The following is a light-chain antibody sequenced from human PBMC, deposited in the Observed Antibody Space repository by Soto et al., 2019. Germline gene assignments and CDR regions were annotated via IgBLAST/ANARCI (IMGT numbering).Light chain of an antibody. CDR2: RDS. V-gene: IGLV3-9*01. CDR3: QVWGSSYV. J-gene: IGLJ1*01. Sequence: SYELTQPLSVSVALGQTARITCGGNNIGSKNVHWYQQKPGQAPVLVIYRDSNRPSGIPGRFSGSNSGNTATLTISRAHAGDEADYYCQVWGSSYVFGTGTKLTVL. CDR1: NIGSKN.